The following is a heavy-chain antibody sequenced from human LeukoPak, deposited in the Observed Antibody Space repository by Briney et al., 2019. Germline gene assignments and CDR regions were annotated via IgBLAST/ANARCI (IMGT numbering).Heavy chain of an antibody. CDR3: AKDTYYYDSSGLLRSNWFDP. D-gene: IGHD3-22*01. CDR2: ISGSGGST. CDR1: GFTFSSYA. J-gene: IGHJ5*02. V-gene: IGHV3-23*01. Sequence: GGSLRLSCAASGFTFSSYAMSWVCQAPGKGLEWVSAISGSGGSTYYADSVKGRFTISRDNSKNTLYLQMNSLRAEDTAVYYCAKDTYYYDSSGLLRSNWFDPWGQGTLVTVSS.